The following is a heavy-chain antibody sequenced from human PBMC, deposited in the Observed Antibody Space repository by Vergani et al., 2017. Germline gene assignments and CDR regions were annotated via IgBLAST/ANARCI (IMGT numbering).Heavy chain of an antibody. CDR3: ARTSDDILTGSYYYDMDV. D-gene: IGHD3-9*01. Sequence: QLQLQESGPGLVKPSETLSLTCTVSGGSISSSSYYWGWIRQPPGKGLEWIGSIYYSGSTYYNPSLKSRVTISVDTSKNQFSLKLSSVTAADTAVYYCARTSDDILTGSYYYDMDVWGKGTTVTVSS. CDR2: IYYSGST. V-gene: IGHV4-39*07. J-gene: IGHJ6*03. CDR1: GGSISSSSYY.